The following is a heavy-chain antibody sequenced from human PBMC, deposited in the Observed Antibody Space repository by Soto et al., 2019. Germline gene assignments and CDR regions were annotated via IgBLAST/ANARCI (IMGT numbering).Heavy chain of an antibody. CDR3: AKDSIGRSFSRSSTRARDAFDI. CDR1: GFTVEDYA. Sequence: EVHLVESGGGLVQPGGSLRLSCAVSGFTVEDYAMHWDRQAPGKGLEWVSGISWDSRSVAYADSVKGRFTISRDNAENSLHLQMNSLRAEDTAVYYCAKDSIGRSFSRSSTRARDAFDIWGQGTMVTVSS. J-gene: IGHJ3*02. V-gene: IGHV3-9*01. D-gene: IGHD6-6*01. CDR2: ISWDSRSV.